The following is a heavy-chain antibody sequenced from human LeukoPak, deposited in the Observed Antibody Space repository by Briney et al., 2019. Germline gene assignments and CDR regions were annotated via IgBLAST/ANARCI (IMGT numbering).Heavy chain of an antibody. Sequence: GGSLRLSCAASGFTFSRSSMNWVRQAPGKGLEWVSSITSSSTYIYYADSVKGRFTISRDNAENSLYLQMNSLRDEDTAVYYCARDPYSGGYGPYYYYYMDVWGKGTTVTISS. D-gene: IGHD1-26*01. V-gene: IGHV3-21*01. CDR3: ARDPYSGGYGPYYYYYMDV. CDR2: ITSSSTYI. CDR1: GFTFSRSS. J-gene: IGHJ6*03.